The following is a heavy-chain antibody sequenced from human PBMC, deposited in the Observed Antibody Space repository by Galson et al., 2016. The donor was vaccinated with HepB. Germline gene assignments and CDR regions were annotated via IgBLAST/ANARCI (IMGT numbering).Heavy chain of an antibody. CDR3: ARYGSWTGFDY. CDR2: ISHSGNA. CDR1: AGTINIGGYF. Sequence: TLSLTCNVSAGTINIGGYFWSWIRQHPGRGLEWIGYISHSGNAYFNPSLKGRSTISVDTSRNQFSLDLRSVTAADTAVYFCARYGSWTGFDYWGQGILVTVSS. V-gene: IGHV4-31*03. J-gene: IGHJ4*02. D-gene: IGHD2-15*01.